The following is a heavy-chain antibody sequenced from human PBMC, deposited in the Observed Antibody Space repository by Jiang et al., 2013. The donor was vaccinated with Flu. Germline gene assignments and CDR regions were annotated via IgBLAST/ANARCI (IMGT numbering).Heavy chain of an antibody. V-gene: IGHV5-10-1*01. J-gene: IGHJ5*02. Sequence: AEVKKPGESLRISCKGSGYSFTSYWISWLRQMPGKGLEWMGRIDPADSYSNYSPSFQGHVNISVDRSISTAYLQWSSLKASDTAIYYCARHNGASAHQRSLPGNNWFDPGPGNPG. CDR1: GYSFTSYW. CDR2: IDPADSYS. CDR3: ARHNGASAHQRSLPGNNWFDP. D-gene: IGHD2-8*01.